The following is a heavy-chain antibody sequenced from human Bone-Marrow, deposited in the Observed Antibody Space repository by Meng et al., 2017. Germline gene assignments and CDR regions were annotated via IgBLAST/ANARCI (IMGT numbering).Heavy chain of an antibody. J-gene: IGHJ2*01. CDR2: IYYSGST. D-gene: IGHD3-10*01. CDR3: ARDIAMVRGVIMGYWYFDL. V-gene: IGHV4-31*03. CDR1: GGSISSGGYY. Sequence: SETLSLTCTVSGGSISSGGYYWSWIRQHPGKGLEWIGYIYYSGSTYCNPSLKSRVTISVDTSKNQFSLKLSSVTAADTAVYYCARDIAMVRGVIMGYWYFDLRGRGTLVTVSS.